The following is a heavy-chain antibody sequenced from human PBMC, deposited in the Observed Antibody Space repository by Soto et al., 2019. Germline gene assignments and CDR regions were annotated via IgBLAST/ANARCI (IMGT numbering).Heavy chain of an antibody. J-gene: IGHJ4*02. Sequence: SETLSLTCTVSGGSISSGDYYWSWIRQPPGKGLEWIGYIYYSGSTYYNPSLKSRVTISVDTSKNQFSLKLSSVTAADTAVYYCARELSTHYGSGSYLDYFDHWGQGTLVTVSS. CDR1: GGSISSGDYY. CDR2: IYYSGST. V-gene: IGHV4-30-4*01. D-gene: IGHD3-10*01. CDR3: ARELSTHYGSGSYLDYFDH.